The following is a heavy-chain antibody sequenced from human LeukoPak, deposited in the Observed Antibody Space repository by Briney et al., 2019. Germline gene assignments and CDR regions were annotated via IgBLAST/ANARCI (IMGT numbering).Heavy chain of an antibody. CDR1: GLTFSSYG. D-gene: IGHD5-18*01. CDR3: ARSIQLWEPFDY. Sequence: GGSLRLSCAASGLTFSSYGMHWVRQAPGKGLEWVSVIYTGGSTYYADSVKGRFTISRDNSKNTLYLQMNSLRAEDTAVYYCARSIQLWEPFDYWGQGTLVTVSS. V-gene: IGHV3-53*01. CDR2: IYTGGST. J-gene: IGHJ4*02.